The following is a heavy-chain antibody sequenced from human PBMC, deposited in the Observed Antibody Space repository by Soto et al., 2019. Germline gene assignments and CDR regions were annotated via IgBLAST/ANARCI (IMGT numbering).Heavy chain of an antibody. CDR2: IDPSDSYT. D-gene: IGHD2-2*02. CDR3: ARLACSSTSCYTPGVYYYYGMDV. J-gene: IGHJ6*02. CDR1: GYSFTSYW. Sequence: PGESLKISCKGSGYSFTSYWISWVRQMPGKGLEWMGRIDPSDSYTNYSPSFQGNVTISADKSISTAYLQWSSLKASDTAMYYCARLACSSTSCYTPGVYYYYGMDVWGQGTTGTVSS. V-gene: IGHV5-10-1*01.